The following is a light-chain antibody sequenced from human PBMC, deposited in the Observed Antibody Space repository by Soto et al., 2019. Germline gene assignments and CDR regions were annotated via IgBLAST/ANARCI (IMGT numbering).Light chain of an antibody. CDR3: LQSYSHPWT. Sequence: DIQMTQSPSSLSASIGDRVTISCRTSQNIKNYLNWYQQQRGKAPKLLVYAASTLQSGVPSRFTGSGSGTDFPLTISSLLPEDCATYFFLQSYSHPWTVGHGNTGEI. V-gene: IGKV1-39*01. CDR2: AAS. J-gene: IGKJ1*01. CDR1: QNIKNY.